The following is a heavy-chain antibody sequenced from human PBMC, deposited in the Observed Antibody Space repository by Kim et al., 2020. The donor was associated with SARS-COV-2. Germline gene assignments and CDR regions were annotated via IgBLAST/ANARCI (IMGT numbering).Heavy chain of an antibody. V-gene: IGHV1-69*13. D-gene: IGHD2-21*02. CDR2: IIPIFGTA. Sequence: SVKVSCKASGGTFSSYAISWVRQAPGQGLEWMGGIIPIFGTANYAQKFQGRVTITADESTSTAYMELSSLRSEDTAVYYCAMGYCGGDCLSLDVWGQGTTVTVSS. CDR1: GGTFSSYA. CDR3: AMGYCGGDCLSLDV. J-gene: IGHJ6*02.